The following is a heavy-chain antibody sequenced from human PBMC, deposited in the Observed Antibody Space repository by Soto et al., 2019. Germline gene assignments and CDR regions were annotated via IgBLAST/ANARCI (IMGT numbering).Heavy chain of an antibody. V-gene: IGHV3-21*03. CDR1: GFTFTRYS. CDR3: TRGPRADSSGTGAH. J-gene: IGHJ4*02. CDR2: ISSTANYI. D-gene: IGHD1-26*01. Sequence: RLSYAASGFTFTRYSMNWVRQAPGKGLEWVSSISSTANYIYYADSVRGLFTISRDNSKNTLYLQMNNLKPDDTAIYYCTRGPRADSSGTGAHWGQGTPVTVSS.